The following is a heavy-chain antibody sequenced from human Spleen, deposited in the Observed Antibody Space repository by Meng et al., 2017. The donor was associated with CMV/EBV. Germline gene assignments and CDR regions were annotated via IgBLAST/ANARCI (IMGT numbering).Heavy chain of an antibody. CDR3: AKDRTAYDYSYYFDH. D-gene: IGHD5-12*01. CDR2: INQDGSEK. V-gene: IGHV3-7*03. CDR1: GFTFSTYW. Sequence: GGSLRPPCAASGFTFSTYWMSWVRQAPGKGLEWVANINQDGSEKYYLDSVKGRFTISRDNARNSLYLQMNSLRAADTAVYYCAKDRTAYDYSYYFDHWGRGTLVTVSS. J-gene: IGHJ4*02.